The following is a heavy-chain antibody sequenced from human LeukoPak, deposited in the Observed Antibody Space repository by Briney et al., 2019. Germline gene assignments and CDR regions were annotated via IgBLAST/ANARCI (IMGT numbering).Heavy chain of an antibody. V-gene: IGHV3-21*06. CDR3: ATETNGRHYDY. D-gene: IGHD1-14*01. CDR2: IGPTGSDR. CDR1: GLTFSTSG. Sequence: PGGSLRLSCTASGLTFSTSGFNWVRQDPGKGLEWVASIGPTGSDRYHADSIKGRFTISRDSANNFLYLQMNSLRAEDTAVYYCATETNGRHYDYWGQGTLLTVSS. J-gene: IGHJ4*02.